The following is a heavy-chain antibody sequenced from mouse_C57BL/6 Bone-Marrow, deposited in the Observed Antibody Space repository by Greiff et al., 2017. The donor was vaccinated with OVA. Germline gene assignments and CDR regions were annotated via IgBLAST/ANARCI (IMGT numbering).Heavy chain of an antibody. CDR2: IDPSDSYT. D-gene: IGHD1-1*01. Sequence: QVQLQQPGAELVRPGTSVKLSCKASGYTFTSYWMHWVKQRPGQGLEWIGVIDPSDSYTNYNQKFKGKATLTVDTSSSTAYMQLSSLTSEDSAVYYCARPRAPYYYGSRDYYAMDYWGQGTSVTVSS. CDR3: ARPRAPYYYGSRDYYAMDY. V-gene: IGHV1-59*01. J-gene: IGHJ4*01. CDR1: GYTFTSYW.